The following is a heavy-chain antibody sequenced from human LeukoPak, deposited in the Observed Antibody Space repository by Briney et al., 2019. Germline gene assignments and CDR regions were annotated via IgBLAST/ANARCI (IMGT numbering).Heavy chain of an antibody. V-gene: IGHV3-30*03. CDR1: GFTFSSHA. Sequence: HPGGPLSLSCAASGFTFSSHAMQWVPQAPGKGLEWVTVIASDGSAQYYTDSVKGRFTTSRDNSKNMLYLQMDSLRTEDTAVYYCAREASVTNWYFDLWGRGALVSVSS. CDR2: IASDGSAQ. D-gene: IGHD2-2*01. J-gene: IGHJ2*01. CDR3: AREASVTNWYFDL.